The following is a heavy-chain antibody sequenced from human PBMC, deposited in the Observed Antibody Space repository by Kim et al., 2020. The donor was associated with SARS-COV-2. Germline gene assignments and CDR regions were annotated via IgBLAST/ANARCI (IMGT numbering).Heavy chain of an antibody. CDR1: GFTFSNAW. D-gene: IGHD2-15*01. CDR3: TTDHQCIPHCSGGDNVDY. CDR2: IKSKTDGGTT. J-gene: IGHJ4*02. V-gene: IGHV3-15*01. Sequence: GGSLRLSCTASGFTFSNAWMSWVRQAPGKGLEWVGRIKSKTDGGTTDYAAPVKGRFTISRDDSKNTLYLQMNSLKTEDTAVYYCTTDHQCIPHCSGGDNVDYWGQGTLVTVSS.